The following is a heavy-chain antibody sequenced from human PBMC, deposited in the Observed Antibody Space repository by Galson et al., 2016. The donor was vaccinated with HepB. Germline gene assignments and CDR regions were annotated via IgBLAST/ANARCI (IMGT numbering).Heavy chain of an antibody. J-gene: IGHJ4*02. V-gene: IGHV5-10-1*01. Sequence: QSGADVKKPGESLRISCKGSGYSFTDYWISWVRQMPGKGLEWMGRIDPADSYTKYSPSFQGHVTISTDMSINTAYLQWSSLKASDTAIYYCARSDSSGFQYWGQGTLVTVSS. CDR1: GYSFTDYW. CDR2: IDPADSYT. CDR3: ARSDSSGFQY. D-gene: IGHD3-22*01.